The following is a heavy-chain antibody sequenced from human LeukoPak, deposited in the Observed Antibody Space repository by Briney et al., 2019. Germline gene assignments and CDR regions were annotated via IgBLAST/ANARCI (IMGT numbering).Heavy chain of an antibody. V-gene: IGHV3-23*01. CDR1: GFTFSTFA. Sequence: GGSLRLSCTASGFTFSTFAMIWVRQTPGKGLEWVSSIFPSGGEIHYADSVRGRFTISRDNSKSTLSLQMNSLRAEDTAIYYCATYRQVRLPFESWGQGTLVTVSS. D-gene: IGHD4-17*01. J-gene: IGHJ4*02. CDR2: IFPSGGEI. CDR3: ATYRQVRLPFES.